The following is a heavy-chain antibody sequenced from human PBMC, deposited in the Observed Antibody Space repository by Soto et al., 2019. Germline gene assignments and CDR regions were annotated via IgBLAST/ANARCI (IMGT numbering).Heavy chain of an antibody. J-gene: IGHJ6*02. CDR1: GDSITNNNF. D-gene: IGHD3-3*01. CDR3: ARRRITTFGVVITGYGLDV. Sequence: SETLSLTCAVSGDSITNNNFWNCVRQPPGKGLEWIGEIYDSGTTNDNPSLKSRVTISVDKSKNQFSLKLNSLTAADTAVYYCARRRITTFGVVITGYGLDVWGQGTKVTVS. V-gene: IGHV4-4*02. CDR2: IYDSGTT.